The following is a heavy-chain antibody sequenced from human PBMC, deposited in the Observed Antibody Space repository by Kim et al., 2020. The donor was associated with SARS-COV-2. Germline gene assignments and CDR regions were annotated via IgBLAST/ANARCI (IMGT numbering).Heavy chain of an antibody. D-gene: IGHD1-26*01. CDR2: IWYDGSNK. CDR3: AKGRLGWAGDAFDI. V-gene: IGHV3-33*06. CDR1: GFTFSSYG. J-gene: IGHJ3*02. Sequence: GGSLRLSCAASGFTFSSYGMHWVRQAPGKGLEWVAVIWYDGSNKYYADSVKGRFTISRDNSKNTLYLQMNSLRAEDTAVYYCAKGRLGWAGDAFDIWGQGTMVTVSS.